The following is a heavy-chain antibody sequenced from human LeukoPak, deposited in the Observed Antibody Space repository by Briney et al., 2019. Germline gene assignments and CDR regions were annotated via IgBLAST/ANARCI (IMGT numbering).Heavy chain of an antibody. V-gene: IGHV3-23*01. D-gene: IGHD3-22*01. CDR1: GFTFSSYA. J-gene: IGHJ4*02. CDR2: ISGSGGST. CDR3: AKDGFYYDSSGYAMAPLGVHFDY. Sequence: GGSLRLSCAASGFTFSSYAMSWVRQAPGKRLEWVSAISGSGGSTYYADSVKGRFTISRDNSKNTLYLQMNGLRAEDTAVYYCAKDGFYYDSSGYAMAPLGVHFDYWGQGTLVTVSS.